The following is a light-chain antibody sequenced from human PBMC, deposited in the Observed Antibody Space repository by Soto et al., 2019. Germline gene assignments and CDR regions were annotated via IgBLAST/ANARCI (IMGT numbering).Light chain of an antibody. J-gene: IGLJ2*01. CDR1: TSDVGSYNL. CDR3: CSNAGSHVV. CDR2: EGS. Sequence: QSVLTQPASVSGSPGQSITISCTGTTSDVGSYNLVSWYQQHPGKAPKLMIYEGSKRPSGVANRFSGSKSGNTASLTISGLPDEDEADYYCCSNAGSHVVFGGGTKLTVL. V-gene: IGLV2-23*01.